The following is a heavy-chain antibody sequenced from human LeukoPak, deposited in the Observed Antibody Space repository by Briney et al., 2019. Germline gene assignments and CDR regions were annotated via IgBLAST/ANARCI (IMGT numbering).Heavy chain of an antibody. CDR3: AKDSTVTEGLEVPPRGCFDY. CDR1: GFTFSSYG. D-gene: IGHD4-11*01. Sequence: GGSLRLSCAASGFTFSSYGMHWVRQAPGKGLEWVAFIRYDGSNNYYADSVKGRFTISRDNSKNTLYLQMNSLRAEDTAVYYCAKDSTVTEGLEVPPRGCFDYWGQGTLVTVSS. CDR2: IRYDGSNN. J-gene: IGHJ4*02. V-gene: IGHV3-30*02.